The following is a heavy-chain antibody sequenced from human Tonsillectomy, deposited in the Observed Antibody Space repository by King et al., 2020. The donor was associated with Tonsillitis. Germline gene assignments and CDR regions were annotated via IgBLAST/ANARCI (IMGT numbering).Heavy chain of an antibody. CDR3: ARYLRHYYDSSGYDDAFDI. D-gene: IGHD3-22*01. V-gene: IGHV5-51*03. J-gene: IGHJ3*02. CDR2: IYPSDSDT. Sequence: QLVQSGAEVKKPGESLKISCRGSGYRFTSYWIGWVRQVPGKGLEWMGIIYPSDSDTRYSPSFQGQVTITADESISTAYLQWSSLAASDTAIYYCARYLRHYYDSSGYDDAFDIWGQGTMVTVSS. CDR1: GYRFTSYW.